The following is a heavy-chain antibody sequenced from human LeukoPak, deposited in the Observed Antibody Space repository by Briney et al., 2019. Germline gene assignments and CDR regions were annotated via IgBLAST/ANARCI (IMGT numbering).Heavy chain of an antibody. CDR1: GGSINSGDYY. V-gene: IGHV4-30-4*02. J-gene: IGHJ5*02. CDR2: IYYTGST. CDR3: ARVRPLLWFGESPPPNWFDP. D-gene: IGHD3-10*01. Sequence: PSETLSLTCTVSGGSINSGDYYWTWIRQPPGKGLEWIGYIYYTGSTYYNPSLKSRISLSVDTSKNQFSLRLSSVTAADTAVYYCARVRPLLWFGESPPPNWFDPWGQGTLVTVSS.